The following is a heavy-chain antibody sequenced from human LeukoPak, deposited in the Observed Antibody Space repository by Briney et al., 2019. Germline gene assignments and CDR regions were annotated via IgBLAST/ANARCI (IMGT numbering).Heavy chain of an antibody. CDR1: GYTFTSYA. CDR3: AQSMVRGVPSSYYYYGMDV. CDR2: INAGNGNT. D-gene: IGHD3-10*01. V-gene: IGHV1-3*01. Sequence: GASVKVSCKASGYTFTSYAMHWVRQAPGQRLEWMGWINAGNGNTKYSQKFQGRVTITRDTSASTAYMELSSLRSEDTAVYYCAQSMVRGVPSSYYYYGMDVWGQGTTVTVSS. J-gene: IGHJ6*02.